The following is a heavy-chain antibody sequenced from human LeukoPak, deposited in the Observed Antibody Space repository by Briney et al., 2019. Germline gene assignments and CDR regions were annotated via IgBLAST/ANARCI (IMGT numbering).Heavy chain of an antibody. V-gene: IGHV3-7*01. J-gene: IGHJ6*03. Sequence: PGGSLRLSCAASGSTFTSYWMTWVRQAPGKGLEWVANIKQDGSEKYYVDSVKGRFTISRDNDKNSLYLQMNSLRAEDTAVYYCARGGQNYYYYMDVWGKGTTVTVSS. CDR3: ARGGQNYYYYMDV. CDR2: IKQDGSEK. CDR1: GSTFTSYW.